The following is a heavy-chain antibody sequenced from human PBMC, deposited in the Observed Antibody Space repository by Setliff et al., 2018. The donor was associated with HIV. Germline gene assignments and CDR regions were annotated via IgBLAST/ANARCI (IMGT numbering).Heavy chain of an antibody. D-gene: IGHD6-13*01. CDR1: AYIFTTYC. CDR3: ARHRHTAAGTLDAFDI. V-gene: IGHV5-51*01. J-gene: IGHJ3*02. Sequence: PGESLKISCKGSAYIFTTYCIDWLRQMPGKGLEWIGIIHPGASNITYSPSFQDQVTISADKSISTAYLQWSTLKASDTAIYYCARHRHTAAGTLDAFDIWGQGTVVTVSS. CDR2: IHPGASNI.